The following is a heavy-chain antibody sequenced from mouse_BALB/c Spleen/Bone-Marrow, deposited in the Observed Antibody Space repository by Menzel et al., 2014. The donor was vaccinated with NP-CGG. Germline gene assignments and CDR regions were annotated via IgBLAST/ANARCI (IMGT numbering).Heavy chain of an antibody. J-gene: IGHJ4*01. Sequence: EVQGVESGGGLVKPGGSLKLSCAVSGFAFSSYDMSWVRQTPEKRLEWVAYISSGGGSTYYPDTVKGRFTISRDNAKNTLYLQMSSLKSEDTAMYYCARHEDGYYDAMDYWGQGTSVTVSS. D-gene: IGHD2-3*01. CDR3: ARHEDGYYDAMDY. CDR1: GFAFSSYD. V-gene: IGHV5-12-1*01. CDR2: ISSGGGST.